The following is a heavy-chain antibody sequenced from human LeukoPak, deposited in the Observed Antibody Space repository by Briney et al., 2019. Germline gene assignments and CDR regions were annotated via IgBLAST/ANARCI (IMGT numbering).Heavy chain of an antibody. J-gene: IGHJ3*02. Sequence: SETLSLACTVSGGSISSSSYYWGWIRQPPGKGLEWIGSIYYSGSTYYNPSLKSRVTISVDTSKNQFSLKLSSVTAADTAVYYCEGSSGSVRTNAFDIWGQGTMVTVSS. CDR1: GGSISSSSYY. V-gene: IGHV4-39*01. CDR3: EGSSGSVRTNAFDI. D-gene: IGHD3-22*01. CDR2: IYYSGST.